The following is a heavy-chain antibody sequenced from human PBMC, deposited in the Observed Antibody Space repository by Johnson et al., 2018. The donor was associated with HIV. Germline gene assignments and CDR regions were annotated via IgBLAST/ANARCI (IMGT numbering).Heavy chain of an antibody. V-gene: IGHV3-30*04. CDR3: AKDIASGYTNGGTLDI. Sequence: QMLLVESGGGVVQPGRSLRLSCAASRFTFSSFAMHWVRQAPGKGLEWVAVISYDASNKYYADSVKGRFTISRDNSKNTLYLQMNSLRPEDTGLYYCAKDIASGYTNGGTLDIWGQGTMVTVSS. CDR1: RFTFSSFA. D-gene: IGHD6-19*01. J-gene: IGHJ3*02. CDR2: ISYDASNK.